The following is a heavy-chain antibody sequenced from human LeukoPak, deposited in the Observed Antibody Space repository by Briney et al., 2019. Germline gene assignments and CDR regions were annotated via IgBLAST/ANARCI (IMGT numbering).Heavy chain of an antibody. J-gene: IGHJ5*02. CDR1: GYTLTELS. CDR2: FDPEDGET. Sequence: GASVKVSCKVSGYTLTELSMHWVRQAPGKGLEWMGGFDPEDGETIYAQKFQGRVTMTRNTSISTAYMELSSLRSEDTAVYYCARPKAAAGTAGGIWFDPWGQGTLVTVSS. V-gene: IGHV1-24*01. D-gene: IGHD6-13*01. CDR3: ARPKAAAGTAGGIWFDP.